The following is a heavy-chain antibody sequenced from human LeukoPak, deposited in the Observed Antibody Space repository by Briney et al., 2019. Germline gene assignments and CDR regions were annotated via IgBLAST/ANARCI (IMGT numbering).Heavy chain of an antibody. CDR3: ARVGSSGWYVHPTLDY. Sequence: ASVTVSCNGSGYTFTGYYMHWVRQAPGQGLEWMGWINPNSGDTNYAQKFQGRVTVTRDTSISTAYMELSRLRSDDTAVYYCARVGSSGWYVHPTLDYWGQGTLVTVSS. CDR2: INPNSGDT. V-gene: IGHV1-2*02. D-gene: IGHD6-19*01. J-gene: IGHJ4*02. CDR1: GYTFTGYY.